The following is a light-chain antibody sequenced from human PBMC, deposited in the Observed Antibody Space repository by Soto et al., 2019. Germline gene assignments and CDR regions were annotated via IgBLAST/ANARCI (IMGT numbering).Light chain of an antibody. V-gene: IGKV1-5*01. CDR1: QSISSW. Sequence: DIQMTQSPSTLSASVGDRVTITCRASQSISSWLAWYQQKPGKAPKLLIYDASSLESGVPSRFSGSGSGTEFTLTLSSLQPDDFATYYCQQDNSYWTFGQGTKVEIK. J-gene: IGKJ1*01. CDR3: QQDNSYWT. CDR2: DAS.